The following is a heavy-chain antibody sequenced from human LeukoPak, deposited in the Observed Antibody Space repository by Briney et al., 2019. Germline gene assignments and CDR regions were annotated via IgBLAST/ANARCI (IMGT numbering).Heavy chain of an antibody. Sequence: GGSLRLSCAASGFTFSSYSMNWARQAPGKGLEWVSSISSRSSYIYYADSVKGRFTISRDNAKNSLYLQMNSLRAEDTALYYCARGVVVTATAAFDYWGQGTLVTVSS. CDR2: ISSRSSYI. J-gene: IGHJ4*02. D-gene: IGHD2-21*02. V-gene: IGHV3-21*04. CDR1: GFTFSSYS. CDR3: ARGVVVTATAAFDY.